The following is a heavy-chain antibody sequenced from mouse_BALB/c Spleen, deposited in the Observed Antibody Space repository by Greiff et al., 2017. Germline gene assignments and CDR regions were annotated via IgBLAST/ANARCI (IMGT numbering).Heavy chain of an antibody. D-gene: IGHD2-1*01. J-gene: IGHJ3*01. V-gene: IGHV14-1*02. Sequence: VHVKQSGAELVRPGALVKLSCKASGFNIKDYYMHWVKQRPEQGLEWIGWIDPENGNTIYDPKFQGKASITADTSSNTAYLQLSSLTSEDTAVYYCARRFGNYEGFAYWGQGTLVTVSA. CDR3: ARRFGNYEGFAY. CDR2: IDPENGNT. CDR1: GFNIKDYY.